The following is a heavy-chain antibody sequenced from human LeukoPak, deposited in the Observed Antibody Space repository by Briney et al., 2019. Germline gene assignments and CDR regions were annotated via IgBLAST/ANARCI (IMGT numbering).Heavy chain of an antibody. CDR3: ARDRPEYSSSSGWFDP. Sequence: GGSLRLSCAASGFTFSSYSMNWVRQAPGKGLEWVSSISSSSSYIYYADSVKGRFTISRDNAKNSLYLQMNSLRAGDTAVYYCARDRPEYSSSSGWFDPWGQGTLVTVSS. J-gene: IGHJ5*02. CDR1: GFTFSSYS. V-gene: IGHV3-21*01. CDR2: ISSSSSYI. D-gene: IGHD6-6*01.